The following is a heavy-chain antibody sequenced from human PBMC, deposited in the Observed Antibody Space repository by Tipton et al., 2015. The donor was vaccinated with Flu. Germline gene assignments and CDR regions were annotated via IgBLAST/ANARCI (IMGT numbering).Heavy chain of an antibody. J-gene: IGHJ5*02. CDR3: ARRDYSNYVSEPKNWFDP. CDR2: INHSGST. Sequence: GLVKPSETLSLTCGVYGGSFSDYYWSWIRQAPGKGLEWIGEINHSGSTNYNPSLKSRVTMSVDSSKNQFSLRLSSVTAADTAVYYCARRDYSNYVSEPKNWFDPWGQGTLVTVSS. CDR1: GGSFSDYY. D-gene: IGHD4-11*01. V-gene: IGHV4-34*01.